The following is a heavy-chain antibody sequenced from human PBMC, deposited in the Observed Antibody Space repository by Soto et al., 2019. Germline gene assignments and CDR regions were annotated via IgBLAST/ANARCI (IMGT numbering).Heavy chain of an antibody. CDR2: ISYDGSNK. CDR1: GFTFSSYA. D-gene: IGHD5-18*01. J-gene: IGHJ4*02. V-gene: IGHV3-30-3*01. Sequence: QVQLVESGGGVVQPGRSLRLSCAASGFTFSSYAMHWVRQAPGKGLEWVAVISYDGSNKYYADSVKGRFTISRDNSKNTLYLQMNSLRAEDTAVYYCAREGVTDPIPYYFDYWGRGTLVTVSS. CDR3: AREGVTDPIPYYFDY.